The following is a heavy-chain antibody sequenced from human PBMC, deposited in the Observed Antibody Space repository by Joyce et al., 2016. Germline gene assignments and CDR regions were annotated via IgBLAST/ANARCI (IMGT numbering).Heavy chain of an antibody. CDR2: ICPAFASV. D-gene: IGHD4-17*01. J-gene: IGHJ4*02. Sequence: QVQLVQSGAEVQKPGSSVKISCKASGDTLKNRGISWVRQTPGQGLGWMGNICPAFASVKFAQKLQGRVSITADEAMSTAYMELTRLTSEDTAVYYCAKVGGYGDYGFFDSWGQGTLVTVSS. V-gene: IGHV1-69*18. CDR3: AKVGGYGDYGFFDS. CDR1: GDTLKNRG.